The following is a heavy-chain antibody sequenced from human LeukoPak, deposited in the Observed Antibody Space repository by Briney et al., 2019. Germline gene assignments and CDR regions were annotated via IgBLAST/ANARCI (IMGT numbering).Heavy chain of an antibody. CDR2: ISAYNGNT. J-gene: IGHJ5*02. V-gene: IGHV1-18*04. CDR3: ARDLIAVRPGWFDP. D-gene: IGHD6-6*01. CDR1: GYTFTTYG. Sequence: GASVKVSCKASGYTFTTYGISWVRQAPGQGLEWMGWISAYNGNTNYAQNVQGGVTMTTDTSTSTAYLEVRSLRYDDTAVYFCARDLIAVRPGWFDPWGQGTLVIVSS.